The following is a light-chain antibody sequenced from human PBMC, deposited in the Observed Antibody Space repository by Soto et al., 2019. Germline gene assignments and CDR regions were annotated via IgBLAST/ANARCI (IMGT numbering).Light chain of an antibody. V-gene: IGLV2-14*01. CDR3: SSYTSSSTYV. CDR1: SSDVGPYNC. Sequence: QSALTQPASVSGSPGQSITISCTGTSSDVGPYNCVSWYQHHPGKAPKLIIYEVSNRPSGVSNRFSGSKSGNTASLTISGLQTEDEADYYCSSYTSSSTYVFGTETKLTVL. J-gene: IGLJ1*01. CDR2: EVS.